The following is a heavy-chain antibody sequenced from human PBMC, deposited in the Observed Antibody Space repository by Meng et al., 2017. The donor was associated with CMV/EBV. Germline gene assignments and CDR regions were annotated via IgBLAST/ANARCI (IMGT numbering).Heavy chain of an antibody. CDR3: ASLIAARERNDY. V-gene: IGHV4-38-2*02. CDR1: GYSISSGYY. D-gene: IGHD6-6*01. J-gene: IGHJ4*02. CDR2: IYHSGST. Sequence: GSLRLSCTVSGYSISSGYYWGWIRQPPGKGLEWIGSIYHSGSTYYNPSLKSRFTISVDTSKNQFSLKLNSVTAADTAVYYCASLIAARERNDYWGQGTLVTVSS.